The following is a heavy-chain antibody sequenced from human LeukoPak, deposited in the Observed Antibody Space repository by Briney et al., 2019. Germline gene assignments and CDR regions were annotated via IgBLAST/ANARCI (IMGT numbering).Heavy chain of an antibody. J-gene: IGHJ5*02. V-gene: IGHV1-18*04. CDR2: ISAYNGNT. Sequence: ASVKVSCKASGYTFTGYYMHWVRQAPGQGLEWMGWISAYNGNTNYAQKLQGRVTMTTDTSTSTAYMELRSLRSDDTAVYYCARPPLYCSGGSCYVGNWFDPWGQGTLVTVSS. CDR3: ARPPLYCSGGSCYVGNWFDP. CDR1: GYTFTGYY. D-gene: IGHD2-15*01.